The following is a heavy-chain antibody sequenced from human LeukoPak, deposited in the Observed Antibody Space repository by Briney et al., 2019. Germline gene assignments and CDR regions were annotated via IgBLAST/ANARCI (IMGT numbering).Heavy chain of an antibody. J-gene: IGHJ5*02. CDR2: ISSSSSYI. CDR3: ARGSQQLPPNNWFNP. V-gene: IGHV3-21*01. CDR1: GFTFSSYS. Sequence: KPGGSLRLSCAASGFTFSSYSMNWVRQAPGKGLEWVSSISSSSSYIYYADSVKGRFTISRDNAKNSLYLQMNSLRAEDTAVYYCARGSQQLPPNNWFNPWGQGTLVTVSS. D-gene: IGHD6-13*01.